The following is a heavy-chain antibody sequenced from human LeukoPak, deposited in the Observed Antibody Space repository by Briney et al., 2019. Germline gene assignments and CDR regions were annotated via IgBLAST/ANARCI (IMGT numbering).Heavy chain of an antibody. J-gene: IGHJ4*02. CDR2: IYTSGST. CDR3: ARDHPYYYDSSGYYYGMFDY. Sequence: SETLSLTCTVSGGSISSYYWSWIRQPAGKGLEWIGRIYTSGSTSYNPSLKSRVTISVDTSKNQFSLKLSSVTAADTAVYYCARDHPYYYDSSGYYYGMFDYWGQGTLVTVSS. V-gene: IGHV4-4*07. D-gene: IGHD3-22*01. CDR1: GGSISSYY.